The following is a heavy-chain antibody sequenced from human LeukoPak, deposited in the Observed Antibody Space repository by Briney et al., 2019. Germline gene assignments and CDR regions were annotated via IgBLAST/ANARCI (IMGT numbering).Heavy chain of an antibody. CDR3: ARCTTGRTFGSLREIKRSREIDY. Sequence: GGSLRLSCAVSGFTFSNYGMSWVRQAPGKGLEWVSYISSSGSTIYYADSVKGRFTISRDNAKNSLYLQMNSLRVEDTAVYYCARCTTGRTFGSLREIKRSREIDYWGQGTLVTVSS. D-gene: IGHD1-1*01. CDR2: ISSSGSTI. J-gene: IGHJ4*02. V-gene: IGHV3-48*04. CDR1: GFTFSNYG.